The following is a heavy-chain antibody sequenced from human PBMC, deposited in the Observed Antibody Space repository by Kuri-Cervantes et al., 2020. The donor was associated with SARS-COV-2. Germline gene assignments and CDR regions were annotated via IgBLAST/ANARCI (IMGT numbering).Heavy chain of an antibody. V-gene: IGHV4-39*01. Sequence: ESLKISCTVSGGSIRSTSYYWGWIRQSPGKGLDWIGSVYYTGSTDYNPSLKSRVTISIDTSKNQFSLKLRSVKAADTAVYYCARAYGFLRYIYYMDVWGRGTTVTVSS. J-gene: IGHJ6*03. CDR2: VYYTGST. CDR3: ARAYGFLRYIYYMDV. D-gene: IGHD4-17*01. CDR1: GGSIRSTSYY.